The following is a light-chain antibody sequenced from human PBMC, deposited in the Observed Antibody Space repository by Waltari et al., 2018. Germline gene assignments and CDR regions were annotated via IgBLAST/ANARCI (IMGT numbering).Light chain of an antibody. J-gene: IGLJ2*01. V-gene: IGLV2-11*01. CDR2: DVD. CDR1: NSDVGAYNY. Sequence: QSALTQPRSVSGSPGQSVTPPCTGTNSDVGAYNYVSWYQQRPGKAPKLVIYDVDKRPSEVPDRFSGSKAGNTASLTISGLQADDEADYYCCSYAGRYTSVFGGGTKVTVL. CDR3: CSYAGRYTSV.